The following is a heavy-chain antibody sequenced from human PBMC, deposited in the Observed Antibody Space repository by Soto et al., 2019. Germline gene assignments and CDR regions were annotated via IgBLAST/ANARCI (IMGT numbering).Heavy chain of an antibody. CDR3: AKIANSGSYDFDY. Sequence: GGSLRLSCAASGFTFSSYGMHWVRQAPGKGLEWVAVISYDGSNKYYADSVKGRFTISRDNSKNTLYLQMNSLRAEDTAVYYCAKIANSGSYDFDYWGQGTLVTVSS. D-gene: IGHD1-26*01. V-gene: IGHV3-30*18. CDR2: ISYDGSNK. J-gene: IGHJ4*02. CDR1: GFTFSSYG.